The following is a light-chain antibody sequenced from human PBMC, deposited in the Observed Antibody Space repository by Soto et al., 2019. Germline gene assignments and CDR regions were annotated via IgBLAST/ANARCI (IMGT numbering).Light chain of an antibody. CDR1: ENVDRY. V-gene: IGKV1-33*01. CDR3: QPYDALRST. CDR2: DAS. Sequence: DSHVSQSPSSQSSTVGERVNLGGRASENVDRYVNWYQQIPGKAPSLLIYDASNLDTGVPSRFSGSGSGTDFIGLLSRQPPEDVATNYCQPYDALRSTFRLGTRLEIK. J-gene: IGKJ5*01.